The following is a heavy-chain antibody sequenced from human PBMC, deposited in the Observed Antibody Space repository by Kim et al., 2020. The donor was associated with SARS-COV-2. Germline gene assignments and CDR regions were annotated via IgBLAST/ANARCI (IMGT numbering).Heavy chain of an antibody. V-gene: IGHV3-23*01. Sequence: GGSLRLSCAGSGLTNNAMSWVRQAPGKGLEWVSSIGPSGDSIFYASSVKGRFTISRDRSKKTLFLQMNSLRGDDTAVYFCARDWGSSSWWGDAFDIWGQGTKVTVSS. CDR3: ARDWGSSSWWGDAFDI. J-gene: IGHJ3*02. CDR1: GLTNNA. D-gene: IGHD6-13*01. CDR2: IGPSGDSI.